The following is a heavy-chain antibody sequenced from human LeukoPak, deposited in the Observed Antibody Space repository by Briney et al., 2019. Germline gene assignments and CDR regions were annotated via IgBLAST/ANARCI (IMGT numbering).Heavy chain of an antibody. V-gene: IGHV1-3*01. CDR1: RYTFTLDT. D-gene: IGHD2-15*01. CDR3: ARHLGYCTGGTCYGNWFDR. J-gene: IGHJ5*02. CDR2: INAGKDNT. Sequence: ASLRVSSKASRYTFTLDTMDSGSHTPEQRVWRMGWINAGKDNTKYSQTLQGRVTITRDTSARTAYMERSRLRSADTALYYCARHLGYCTGGTCYGNWFDRWGQGTLVTVPS.